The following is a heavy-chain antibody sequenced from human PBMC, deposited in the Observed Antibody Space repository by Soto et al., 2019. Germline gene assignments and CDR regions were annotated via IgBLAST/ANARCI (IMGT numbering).Heavy chain of an antibody. J-gene: IGHJ5*02. D-gene: IGHD4-17*01. CDR3: AREVRANLNDFGDYEWFDP. V-gene: IGHV3-30*03. CDR2: ISYDGGKT. Sequence: QVQLVESGGGVVQPGSSLRLSCAASGFTFGRFGIHWVRQSPGKGLEWVSFISYDGGKTDYVDSVRGRFTISRDNSNNILYLQMRSLRAEDTAVYFCAREVRANLNDFGDYEWFDPWGQGTLVTVSS. CDR1: GFTFGRFG.